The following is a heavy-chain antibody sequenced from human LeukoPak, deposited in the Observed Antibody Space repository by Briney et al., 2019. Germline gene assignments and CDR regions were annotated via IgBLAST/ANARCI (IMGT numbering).Heavy chain of an antibody. D-gene: IGHD2-2*01. CDR2: ISAYNGNT. V-gene: IGHV1-18*01. J-gene: IGHJ5*02. CDR1: GYTFTSYG. Sequence: GASVKVSCKASGYTFTSYGISWVRQAPGQGLEWMGWISAYNGNTNYAQKLQGRVTMTTDTSTSTAYMELRSLRSDDTAVYYCARSTLGPSSVVVPAARRIWFDPWGQGTLVTVSS. CDR3: ARSTLGPSSVVVPAARRIWFDP.